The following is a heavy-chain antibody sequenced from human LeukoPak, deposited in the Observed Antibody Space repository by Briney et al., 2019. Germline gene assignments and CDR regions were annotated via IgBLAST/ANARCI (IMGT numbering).Heavy chain of an antibody. Sequence: SETLSLTCTVSGGSISSSSYYWGWIRQPPGKGLEWIGSIYYSGSTYYNPSLKSRVTISVDTSKNQFSLKLSSVTAADTAVYYCARSTSKPLFAVGFGFDPWGQGTLVTVSS. CDR3: ARSTSKPLFAVGFGFDP. D-gene: IGHD1-26*01. CDR2: IYYSGST. CDR1: GGSISSSSYY. J-gene: IGHJ5*02. V-gene: IGHV4-39*01.